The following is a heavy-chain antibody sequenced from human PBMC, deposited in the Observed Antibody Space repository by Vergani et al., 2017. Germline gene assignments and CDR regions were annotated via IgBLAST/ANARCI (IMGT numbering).Heavy chain of an antibody. J-gene: IGHJ2*01. D-gene: IGHD3-16*01. Sequence: EVQLVESGGGLVQPGRSLRLSCAVSGFTFDDYAMHWVRQAPGRGLEWVSGIDRNYGVKNGNSFEGRFSISRDNAKKAVFLQMNNLRHEDTALYFCVKDNDYDADGPFDLWGRGTLVTVSS. CDR1: GFTFDDYA. CDR3: VKDNDYDADGPFDL. V-gene: IGHV3-9*01. CDR2: IDRNYGVK.